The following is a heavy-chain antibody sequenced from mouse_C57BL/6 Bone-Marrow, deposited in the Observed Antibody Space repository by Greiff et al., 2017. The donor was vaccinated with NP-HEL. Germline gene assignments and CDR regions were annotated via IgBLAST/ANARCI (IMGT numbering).Heavy chain of an antibody. V-gene: IGHV5-17*01. CDR3: ARGYDYDGFAY. CDR1: GFTFSDNG. J-gene: IGHJ3*01. CDR2: ISSGSSTI. Sequence: EVQLQESGGGLVKPGGSLKLSCAASGFTFSDNGMHWVRQAPEKGLEWVAYISSGSSTIYYADTVKGRFTISRDNAKNTLFLQMTSLRSEDTAMYYCARGYDYDGFAYWGQGTLVTVSA. D-gene: IGHD2-4*01.